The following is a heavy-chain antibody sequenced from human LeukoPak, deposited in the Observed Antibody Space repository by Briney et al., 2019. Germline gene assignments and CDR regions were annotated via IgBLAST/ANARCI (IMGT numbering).Heavy chain of an antibody. CDR2: ISGSGGGT. CDR3: AKGAYYYDSSGYFDH. V-gene: IGHV3-23*01. CDR1: GFTFSSSP. Sequence: GGSLRLSCAASGFTFSSSPMSWVRQAPGKGLEWVSAISGSGGGTYYADSVKGRFTISRDNSKNTLYLQMNSLRAEDTALYYCAKGAYYYDSSGYFDHWGQGTLVTVSS. J-gene: IGHJ4*02. D-gene: IGHD3-22*01.